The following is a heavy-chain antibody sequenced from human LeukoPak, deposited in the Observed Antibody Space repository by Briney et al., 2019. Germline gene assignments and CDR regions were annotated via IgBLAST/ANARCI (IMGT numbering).Heavy chain of an antibody. CDR3: ASMYSSSWTGFADY. V-gene: IGHV7-4-1*02. CDR1: GYTFTSYA. Sequence: ASVKVSCKASGYTFTSYAMNWVRQPPGQGLEWMGWINTNTGNPTYAQGFTGRFVFSLDTSVSTAYLQISSLKAEDTAVYYCASMYSSSWTGFADYWGQGTLVTVSS. CDR2: INTNTGNP. J-gene: IGHJ4*02. D-gene: IGHD6-13*01.